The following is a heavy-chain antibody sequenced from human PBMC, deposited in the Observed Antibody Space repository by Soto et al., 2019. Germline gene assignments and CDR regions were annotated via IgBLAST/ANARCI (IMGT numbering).Heavy chain of an antibody. Sequence: GGSLRLSCAASGFTFSGYAMSWVRQAPGKGLEWVSVISSSGGSTYPADSVKGRFTISRDNSKNTLFPQVNILRAEDTAVYYCAKAAMGYGSGSRTAYFDYWGQGTLVTVSS. J-gene: IGHJ4*02. V-gene: IGHV3-23*01. CDR1: GFTFSGYA. CDR3: AKAAMGYGSGSRTAYFDY. D-gene: IGHD3-10*01. CDR2: ISSSGGST.